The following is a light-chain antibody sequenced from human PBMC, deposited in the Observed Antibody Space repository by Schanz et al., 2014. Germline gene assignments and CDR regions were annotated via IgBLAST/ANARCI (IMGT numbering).Light chain of an antibody. V-gene: IGLV2-14*03. J-gene: IGLJ2*01. Sequence: QSALTQPPSASGSPGQSVTISCTGTSSDVGGYNFVSWYQQHPGKAPKLMIYDVTKRPSGVSNRFSGSKSGNTASLTISGLQAEDEADYYCSSYTSSSTLAVVFGGGTKLTVL. CDR3: SSYTSSSTLAVV. CDR2: DVT. CDR1: SSDVGGYNF.